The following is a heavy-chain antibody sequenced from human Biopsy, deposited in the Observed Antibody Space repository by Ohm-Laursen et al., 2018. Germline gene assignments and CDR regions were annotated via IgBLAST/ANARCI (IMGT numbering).Heavy chain of an antibody. Sequence: GASVKVSCKASGYTFTNYNVNWVRQATGQGLEWMGWMNPNSGNTDYPHKFQGRVTLTTDTSTSTAYMELRSLTSDDTAIYYCARDVVGRGASFFDFWGQGTSVTVSS. D-gene: IGHD1-26*01. J-gene: IGHJ4*02. CDR2: MNPNSGNT. CDR1: GYTFTNYN. V-gene: IGHV1-8*01. CDR3: ARDVVGRGASFFDF.